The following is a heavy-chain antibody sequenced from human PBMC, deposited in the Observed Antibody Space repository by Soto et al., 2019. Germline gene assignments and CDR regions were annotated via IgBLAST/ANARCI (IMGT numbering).Heavy chain of an antibody. CDR3: ASRVYYYDSSGLYNWFDP. V-gene: IGHV5-51*01. Sequence: GVSLTNSCQGSGYSFTSYWIGWVRQMPGNGLEWMGIIYPGDSDTRYSPSFQGQVTISADKSISTAYLQWSSLKASDTAMYYCASRVYYYDSSGLYNWFDPWGQGTLVTVSS. CDR1: GYSFTSYW. J-gene: IGHJ5*02. CDR2: IYPGDSDT. D-gene: IGHD3-22*01.